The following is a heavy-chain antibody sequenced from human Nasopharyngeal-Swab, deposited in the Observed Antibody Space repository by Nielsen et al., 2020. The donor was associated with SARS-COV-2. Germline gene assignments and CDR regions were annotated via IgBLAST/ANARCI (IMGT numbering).Heavy chain of an antibody. D-gene: IGHD3-10*01. CDR2: IYHSGST. V-gene: IGHV4-4*02. J-gene: IGHJ3*02. CDR1: GGSISGSNW. Sequence: SETLSLTCAVSGGSISGSNWWSWVRQPPGKGLEWIGEIYHSGSTNYNPSLKSRVTISVDKSKNQFSLKLSSVTAADTAVYYCARALTPELLWFGELADAFDIWGQGTMVTVSS. CDR3: ARALTPELLWFGELADAFDI.